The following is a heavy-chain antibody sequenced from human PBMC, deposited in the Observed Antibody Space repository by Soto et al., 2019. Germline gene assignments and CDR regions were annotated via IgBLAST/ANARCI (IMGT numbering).Heavy chain of an antibody. D-gene: IGHD5-12*01. CDR2: VIPVLTTT. CDR1: GDTFSSYI. V-gene: IGHV1-69*08. J-gene: IGHJ6*02. CDR3: ARRRYCGYGCCHKHYYGRDV. Sequence: QVQLVQSGAEVKKPGSSVRVSCRSSGDTFSSYIVNWLRLAPGRGLEWMGRVIPVLTTTDYAQNFRGRVTISADRSPNTVHMELSSLRSDDTTVYYCARRRYCGYGCCHKHYYGRDVWGQGSLVTVAS.